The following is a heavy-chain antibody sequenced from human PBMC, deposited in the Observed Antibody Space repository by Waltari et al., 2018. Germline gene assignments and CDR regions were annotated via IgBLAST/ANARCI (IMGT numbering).Heavy chain of an antibody. Sequence: QVQLQESGPGLVKPSETLSLTCTVSGGSISSYYWSWIRPPPGKGLAWLGYIYYRGRTNYKPSLKSRVTISVDTSKNQFSLKLSSVAAAGTAVYYCARDQSGQLGYYYDGMDVWGQGTTVTVSS. CDR1: GGSISSYY. V-gene: IGHV4-59*01. D-gene: IGHD6-6*01. CDR3: ARDQSGQLGYYYDGMDV. CDR2: IYYRGRT. J-gene: IGHJ6*02.